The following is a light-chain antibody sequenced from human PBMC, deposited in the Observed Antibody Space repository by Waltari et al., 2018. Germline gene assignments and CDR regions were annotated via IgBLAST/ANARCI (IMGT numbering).Light chain of an antibody. CDR3: MQALHTPLT. J-gene: IGKJ5*01. CDR2: LGS. V-gene: IGKV2-28*01. CDR1: QSLLHSTGYNY. Sequence: DIVMTQSPLSLPVTPGEPASIYCRSIQSLLHSTGYNYLDWHLQQQAQSPQLLMYLGSHRSPGVPDRFSGSGSCTDFTLKISRVEAEDVVVYYCMQALHTPLTLGQVTRLEIK.